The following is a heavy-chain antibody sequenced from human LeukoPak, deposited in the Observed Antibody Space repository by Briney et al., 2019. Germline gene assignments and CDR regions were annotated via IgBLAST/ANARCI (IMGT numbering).Heavy chain of an antibody. Sequence: SETLSLTCTVSGGSINNYYWNWIRQPPGKGLEGIGYIYYSGSTNYNPSLEGRVTISLHPSTNPFSLKLSSVTAADTAVYYCARRQYYDSSGYWYYFDYWGQGSLVTVSS. J-gene: IGHJ4*02. CDR1: GGSINNYY. D-gene: IGHD3-22*01. CDR3: ARRQYYDSSGYWYYFDY. CDR2: IYYSGST. V-gene: IGHV4-59*08.